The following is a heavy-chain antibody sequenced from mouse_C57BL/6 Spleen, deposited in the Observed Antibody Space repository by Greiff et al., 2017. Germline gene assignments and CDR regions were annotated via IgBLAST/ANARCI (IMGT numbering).Heavy chain of an antibody. Sequence: EVQLVESGGGLVKPGGSLKLSCAASGFTFSSYAMSWVRQTPEKRLEWVATISDGGSYTYYPDNVKGRFTISRDNAKNNLYLQMSHLKSEDTAMYYCARDLWDSFDYWDQGTTLTVSS. V-gene: IGHV5-4*01. CDR3: ARDLWDSFDY. J-gene: IGHJ2*01. CDR2: ISDGGSYT. CDR1: GFTFSSYA. D-gene: IGHD6-2*01.